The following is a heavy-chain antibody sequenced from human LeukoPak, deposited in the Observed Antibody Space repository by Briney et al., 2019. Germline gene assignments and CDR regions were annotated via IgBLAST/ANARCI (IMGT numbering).Heavy chain of an antibody. CDR2: INHSGST. V-gene: IGHV4-34*01. CDR3: ASLNYDILTGYYTGWFDP. J-gene: IGHJ5*02. CDR1: GGSFSGYY. Sequence: SETLSLTCAVYGGSFSGYYWSWIRQPPGKGLEWIGEINHSGSTNYNPSLKSRVTISEDTSKNQFSLKLSSVTAADTAVYYCASLNYDILTGYYTGWFDPWGQGTLVTVSS. D-gene: IGHD3-9*01.